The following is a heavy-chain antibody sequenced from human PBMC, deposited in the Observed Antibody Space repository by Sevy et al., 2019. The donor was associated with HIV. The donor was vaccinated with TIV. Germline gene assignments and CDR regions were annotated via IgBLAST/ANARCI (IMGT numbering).Heavy chain of an antibody. V-gene: IGHV3-30*02. CDR2: IRYDGSNK. J-gene: IGHJ6*02. CDR3: AKGIVVVPAARLDSLYYYYGMDV. D-gene: IGHD2-2*01. Sequence: GGSLRLSCAASGFTFSSYGMHWVRQAPGKGLEWVAFIRYDGSNKYYADSVKGRFTISRDNSKNTLYLQMKGRRAEDTAVYYCAKGIVVVPAARLDSLYYYYGMDVWGQGTTVTVSS. CDR1: GFTFSSYG.